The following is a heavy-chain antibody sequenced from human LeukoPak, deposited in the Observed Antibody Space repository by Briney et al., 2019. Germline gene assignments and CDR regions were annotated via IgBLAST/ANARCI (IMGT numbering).Heavy chain of an antibody. CDR3: AKVVSGGKGCMDV. V-gene: IGHV3-30*18. CDR2: ISYDGSNK. D-gene: IGHD2-15*01. J-gene: IGHJ6*02. Sequence: GGSLRLSCAASGFTFSSYGMHWVRQAPGKGLEWVAVISYDGSNKYYADSVKGRFTISRDNSKNTLYLQMNSLRAEDTAVYYCAKVVSGGKGCMDVWAKGPRSPSP. CDR1: GFTFSSYG.